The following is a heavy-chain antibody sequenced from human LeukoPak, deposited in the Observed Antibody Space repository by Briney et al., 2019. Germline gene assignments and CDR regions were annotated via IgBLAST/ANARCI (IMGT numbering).Heavy chain of an antibody. CDR3: ARDKVRGSWFDP. CDR2: ISPLFGTV. CDR1: GGTFSSYT. V-gene: IGHV1-69*05. Sequence: ASVKVSCKASGGTFSSYTISWVRQAPGQGLEWMGRISPLFGTVNYAQNFQGRVTITTDESTSTAYMELSSLRSEDTAMYYCARDKVRGSWFDPCGQGTLVTVSS. D-gene: IGHD3-16*01. J-gene: IGHJ5*02.